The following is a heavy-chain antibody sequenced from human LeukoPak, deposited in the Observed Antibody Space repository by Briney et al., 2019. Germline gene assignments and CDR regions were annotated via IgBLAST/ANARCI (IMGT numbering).Heavy chain of an antibody. CDR1: GGSISSSDYY. Sequence: SETLSLTCTVSGGSISSSDYYWGWIRQPPGKGLEWIGSIYYSGRTYYNPSLKSRVTISVDTSKNQCSLKLSSVTAADTAVYYCAREVTTWFDPWGQGTLVTVSS. CDR3: AREVTTWFDP. D-gene: IGHD4-17*01. V-gene: IGHV4-39*02. CDR2: IYYSGRT. J-gene: IGHJ5*02.